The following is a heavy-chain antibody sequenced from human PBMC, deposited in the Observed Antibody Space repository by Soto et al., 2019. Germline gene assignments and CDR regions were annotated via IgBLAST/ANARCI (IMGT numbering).Heavy chain of an antibody. V-gene: IGHV1-69*13. CDR2: IIPIFGTA. CDR1: GGTFSSYA. Sequence: SVKVSCKASGGTFSSYAISWVRQAPGQGLEWMGGIIPIFGTANYAQKFQGRVTITADESTSTAYMELSSLRSEDTAVYYCARYDYNGYYFDYWGQGTLVTVSS. CDR3: ARYDYNGYYFDY. J-gene: IGHJ4*02. D-gene: IGHD4-4*01.